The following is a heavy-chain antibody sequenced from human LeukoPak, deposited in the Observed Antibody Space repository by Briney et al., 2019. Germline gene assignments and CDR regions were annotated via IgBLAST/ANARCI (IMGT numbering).Heavy chain of an antibody. V-gene: IGHV4-31*03. J-gene: IGHJ3*02. CDR1: GGSISSGGYY. CDR2: IYYSGST. Sequence: SETLSLTCTVSGGSISSGGYYWSWIRQHPGKGLEWIGYIYYSGSTYYNPSLKSRVTISVDTSKNQFSLKLSSVTAADTAVYYCAGWGDGYNPPYAFDIWGQGTMVTVSS. D-gene: IGHD5-24*01. CDR3: AGWGDGYNPPYAFDI.